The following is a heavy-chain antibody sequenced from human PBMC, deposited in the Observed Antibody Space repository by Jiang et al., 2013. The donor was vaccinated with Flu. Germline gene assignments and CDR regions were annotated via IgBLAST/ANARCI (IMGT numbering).Heavy chain of an antibody. D-gene: IGHD5-12*01. V-gene: IGHV5-51*03. CDR3: ARLVNEYSGPDYRGHFDY. Sequence: GAEVKKPGDSLKISCQDFGYTFSTYWIGWVRQMPGKGLEWMGIIYPDDSDTRYSPSFQGQVTISADKSISTAYLQWSSLKASDTAIYYCARLVNEYSGPDYRGHFDYWGQGVLVTVSS. CDR2: IYPDDSDT. CDR1: GYTFSTYW. J-gene: IGHJ4*02.